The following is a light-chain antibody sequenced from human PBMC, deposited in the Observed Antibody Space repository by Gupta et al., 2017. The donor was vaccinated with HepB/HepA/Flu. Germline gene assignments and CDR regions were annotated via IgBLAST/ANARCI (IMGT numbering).Light chain of an antibody. CDR2: GAS. Sequence: EIVLTQSPGTLSLSPGERATLSCRASQSFTSGYLAWYQQKPGQAPRLLIYGASSRATDIPDRFSGSASGTDFTLTISRLEPEDFAVYYCQHYDYSIPLSFGGGTKVEMK. V-gene: IGKV3-20*01. CDR1: QSFTSGY. J-gene: IGKJ4*01. CDR3: QHYDYSIPLS.